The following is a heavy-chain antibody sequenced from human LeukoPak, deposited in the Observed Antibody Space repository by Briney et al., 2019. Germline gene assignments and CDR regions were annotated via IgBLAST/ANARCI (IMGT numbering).Heavy chain of an antibody. J-gene: IGHJ4*02. D-gene: IGHD6-6*01. CDR1: GYSISSTYY. V-gene: IGHV4-38-2*02. CDR2: VFHSGNT. Sequence: ASETLSLTCTVSGYSISSTYYWGWLRQPPGKGLEWVSSVFHSGNTYYNQSLKSRLTISADTSKNQLSLTLNTVTAADTAVYYCARDRSVGVLPAPPFDFWGQGTLVTVSS. CDR3: ARDRSVGVLPAPPFDF.